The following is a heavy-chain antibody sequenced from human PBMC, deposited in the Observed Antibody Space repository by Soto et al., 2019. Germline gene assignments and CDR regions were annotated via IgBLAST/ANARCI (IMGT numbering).Heavy chain of an antibody. CDR2: ISAYNGNT. Sequence: ASVKVSCKASGHTFASYGISWVRQAPGQGLEWMGWISAYNGNTNYAQKPQGRVTMTTDTSTSTDNMELRSLRSDDTAVYYCARGRVPLTVTLDYWGQGTLVTVSS. J-gene: IGHJ4*02. CDR3: ARGRVPLTVTLDY. V-gene: IGHV1-18*01. D-gene: IGHD4-17*01. CDR1: GHTFASYG.